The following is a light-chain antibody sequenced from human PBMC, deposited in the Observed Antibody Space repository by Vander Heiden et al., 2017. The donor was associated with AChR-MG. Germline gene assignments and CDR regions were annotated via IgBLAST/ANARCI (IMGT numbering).Light chain of an antibody. J-gene: IGKJ3*01. CDR1: QSVSSY. CDR2: DAS. V-gene: IGKV3-11*01. CDR3: QQRSNWPLS. Sequence: ELVFTHSPATLSLSPGERATLSCRASQSVSSYLDWYQQKPGQAPRLLIYDASNRATGIPARFSGSGSGTEFTLTISSLEPEDFAVYYCQQRSNWPLSFGPGTKVDIK.